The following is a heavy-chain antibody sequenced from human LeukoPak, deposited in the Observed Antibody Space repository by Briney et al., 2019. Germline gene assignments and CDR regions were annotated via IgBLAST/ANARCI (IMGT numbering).Heavy chain of an antibody. CDR1: GLTFSSHW. Sequence: GGTLRLSCAASGLTFSSHWMHWVRQAPGKGLVWVSRITNDGSSTTYADFVKGRFTISRDNSKNTLYLQMNSLRAEDTAVYYCARDLNGDYVDYWGQGTLVTVSS. CDR2: ITNDGSST. V-gene: IGHV3-74*01. J-gene: IGHJ4*02. CDR3: ARDLNGDYVDY. D-gene: IGHD4-17*01.